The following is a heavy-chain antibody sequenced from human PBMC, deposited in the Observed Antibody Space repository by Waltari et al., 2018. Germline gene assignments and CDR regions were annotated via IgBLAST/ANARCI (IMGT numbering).Heavy chain of an antibody. CDR1: GNTFTSYA. J-gene: IGHJ6*02. V-gene: IGHV1-3*01. Sequence: QVQLVQSGAEGKKPGASVKVSCKASGNTFTSYAMHWVRQSPGQRLEWMGWINPGNGNTQYSQKCQARVTITRDTAAGTASMELCSLRSEDTAVYYCARGSGVYYYGMDVWGQGTTVTVSS. CDR2: INPGNGNT. D-gene: IGHD3-10*01. CDR3: ARGSGVYYYGMDV.